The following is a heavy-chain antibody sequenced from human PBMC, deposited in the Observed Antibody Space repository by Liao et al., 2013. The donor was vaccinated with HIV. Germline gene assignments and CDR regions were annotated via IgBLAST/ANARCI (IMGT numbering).Heavy chain of an antibody. CDR1: GGSISSYY. J-gene: IGHJ6*03. CDR3: AREVVVIGSYYYYYMDV. Sequence: QVQLQESGPGLVKPSETLSLTCTVSGGSISSYYWSWIRQPAGKGLEWIGRIYTSGSTNYNPSLKSRVTMSVDTSKNQFSLKLSSVTAADTAVYYCAREVVVIGSYYYYYMDVWGKGTTVTVSS. CDR2: IYTSGST. V-gene: IGHV4-4*07. D-gene: IGHD3-22*01.